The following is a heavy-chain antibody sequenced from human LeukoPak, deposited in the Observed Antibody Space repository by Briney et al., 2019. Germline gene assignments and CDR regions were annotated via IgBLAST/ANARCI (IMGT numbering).Heavy chain of an antibody. J-gene: IGHJ3*02. CDR1: GGSISSSSYY. CDR3: ARLELGSHDAFDI. D-gene: IGHD1-7*01. Sequence: SETLSLTCTVSGGSISSSSYYWGWIRQPPGKGLEWIGSIYYSGSTYYNPSLKSRVTMSVDTSKNQFSLKLSSVTAADTAVYYCARLELGSHDAFDIWGQGTMVTVSS. CDR2: IYYSGST. V-gene: IGHV4-39*01.